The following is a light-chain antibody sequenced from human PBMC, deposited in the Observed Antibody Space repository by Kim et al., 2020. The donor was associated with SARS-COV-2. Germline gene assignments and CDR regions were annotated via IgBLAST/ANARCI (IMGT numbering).Light chain of an antibody. CDR1: HEIRND. CDR2: CAA. J-gene: IGKJ5*01. V-gene: IGKV1-17*01. Sequence: ASLGDRVITTTRTSHEIRNDLGWYQQNPGRAPKRLIYCAASLQSGVPSRFSGSGSWTEFTLTTSSRQPADFATYYCLQHNTYPITFGQGTRLEIK. CDR3: LQHNTYPIT.